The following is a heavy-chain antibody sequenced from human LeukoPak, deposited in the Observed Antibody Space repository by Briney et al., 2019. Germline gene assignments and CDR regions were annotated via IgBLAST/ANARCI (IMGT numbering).Heavy chain of an antibody. CDR1: GGSISTYY. D-gene: IGHD3-3*01. Sequence: SETLSLTCTVSGGSISTYYWSWIRQPPGKGLEWIGYIYYSGNTNYNPSLKSRVTISVDTSKNQFSLKLSSVTAADTAVYYCASSVEGYYYYYMDVWGRGATVTISS. V-gene: IGHV4-59*01. CDR3: ASSVEGYYYYYMDV. CDR2: IYYSGNT. J-gene: IGHJ6*03.